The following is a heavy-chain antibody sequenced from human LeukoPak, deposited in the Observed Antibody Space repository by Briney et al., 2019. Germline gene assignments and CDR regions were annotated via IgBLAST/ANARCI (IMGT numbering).Heavy chain of an antibody. CDR2: ISSSSSTI. CDR3: ASWGEGALDN. V-gene: IGHV3-48*01. D-gene: IGHD1-26*01. J-gene: IGHJ4*02. CDR1: GFTFSSYS. Sequence: PGGSLRLSCAASGFTFSSYSMNWVRQAPGKGLEWVSYISSSSSTIYYADSVKGRFTISRDNAKNSLYLQMNSLRVEDTGVYYCASWGEGALDNWGQGTLVTVSS.